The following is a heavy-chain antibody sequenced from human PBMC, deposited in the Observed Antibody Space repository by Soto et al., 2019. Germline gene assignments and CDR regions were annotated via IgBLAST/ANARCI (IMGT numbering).Heavy chain of an antibody. CDR3: ARVKVGRDGYNESNY. CDR1: GGTFSSYA. Sequence: QVQLVQSGAEVKKPGSSVKVSCKASGGTFSSYAISWVRKAPGQGLEWMGGIIPIFGTANYAQKFQGRVTITADEAERPAYLELRSLRSEDTAVYYCARVKVGRDGYNESNYWGQGTLVTVSS. J-gene: IGHJ4*02. CDR2: IIPIFGTA. D-gene: IGHD5-12*01. V-gene: IGHV1-69*12.